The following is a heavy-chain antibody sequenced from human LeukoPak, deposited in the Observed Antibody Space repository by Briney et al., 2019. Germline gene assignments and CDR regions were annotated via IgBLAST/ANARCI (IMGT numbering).Heavy chain of an antibody. CDR2: IFPSGGEI. J-gene: IGHJ6*03. V-gene: IGHV3-23*01. D-gene: IGHD1-14*01. Sequence: GGSLRLSCAASGFTFSSYWMTWVRQPPGKGLEWVSSIFPSGGEIHYADSVRGRFTISRDNSKSTLSLQMNSLRAEDTAVYYCAKDAEYYYYYYMDVWGKGTTVTVSS. CDR1: GFTFSSYW. CDR3: AKDAEYYYYYYMDV.